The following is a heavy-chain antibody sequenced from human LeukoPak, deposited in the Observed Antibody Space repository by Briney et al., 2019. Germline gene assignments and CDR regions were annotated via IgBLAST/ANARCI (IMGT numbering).Heavy chain of an antibody. D-gene: IGHD2-2*01. V-gene: IGHV3-48*03. CDR1: GFTFSSYE. CDR3: ASQVETYYYYGMDV. Sequence: GGSLRLSCAASGFTFSSYEMNWVRQAPGKGLEWVSYISSSGSTIYCADSVKGRFTISRDNAKNSLYLQMNSLRAEDTAVYYCASQVETYYYYGMDVWGQGTTVTVSS. CDR2: ISSSGSTI. J-gene: IGHJ6*02.